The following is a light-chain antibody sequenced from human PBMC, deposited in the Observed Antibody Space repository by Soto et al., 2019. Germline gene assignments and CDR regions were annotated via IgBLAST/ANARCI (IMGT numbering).Light chain of an antibody. CDR2: DVN. CDR3: SSHAGNNNPFV. V-gene: IGLV2-8*01. CDR1: SSDVGGYNY. J-gene: IGLJ1*01. Sequence: QSALTQPPSASGSPGQSVTISCTGISSDVGGYNYVSWYQQHPGKAPKVMIYDVNKRPSGVPDRFSGSKSGNTASLTVSGLQAEDEADYYCSSHAGNNNPFVFGTGTKLTVL.